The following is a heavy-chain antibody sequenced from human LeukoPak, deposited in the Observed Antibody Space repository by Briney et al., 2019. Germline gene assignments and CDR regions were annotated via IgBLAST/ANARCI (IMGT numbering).Heavy chain of an antibody. CDR2: IFYSGGT. CDR3: ARHPTTTDDAFDL. CDR1: GGFISSSNYY. D-gene: IGHD4-11*01. V-gene: IGHV4-39*01. J-gene: IGHJ3*01. Sequence: PSETLSLTCTVSGGFISSSNYYWGWIRQPPGKGLEWIGSIFYSGGTYWNPSLKSRVTITVDTPNNQFSLNLNSVTAADTAVYYCARHPTTTDDAFDLWGQGTPVTVSS.